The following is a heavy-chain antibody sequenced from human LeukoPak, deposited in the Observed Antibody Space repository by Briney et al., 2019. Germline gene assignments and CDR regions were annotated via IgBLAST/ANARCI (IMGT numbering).Heavy chain of an antibody. V-gene: IGHV3-23*01. D-gene: IGHD6-13*01. CDR3: AKGRARIAAASDY. Sequence: PGGSLRLSCAASGFTVSDNYMTWVRQAPGKGLEWVSVISGSGGNTYYADSVKGRFTISRDDSKNTLYLQMNSLRAEDTAVYYCAKGRARIAAASDYWGQGTLVTVSS. CDR2: ISGSGGNT. J-gene: IGHJ4*02. CDR1: GFTVSDNY.